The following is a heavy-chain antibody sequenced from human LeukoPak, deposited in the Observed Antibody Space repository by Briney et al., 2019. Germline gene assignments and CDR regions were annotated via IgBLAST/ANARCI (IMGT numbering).Heavy chain of an antibody. CDR2: ISYDGSNK. CDR1: GFIFSSYA. CDR3: ARAGSHRNSGYDY. D-gene: IGHD5-12*01. J-gene: IGHJ4*02. V-gene: IGHV3-30-3*01. Sequence: GGSLRLSCAASGFIFSSYAMHWVRQTPGKGLEWVAVISYDGSNKYYADSVKGRFTISRDNAKNSLYLQMNSLRAEDTAVYYCARAGSHRNSGYDYWGQGTLVTVSS.